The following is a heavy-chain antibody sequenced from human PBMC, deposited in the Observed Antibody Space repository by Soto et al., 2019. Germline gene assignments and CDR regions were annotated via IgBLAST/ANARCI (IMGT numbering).Heavy chain of an antibody. CDR2: ISSNGGST. V-gene: IGHV3-64D*09. CDR3: VIGSYSSSWYALEI. CDR1: GFTFSSYA. J-gene: IGHJ3*02. Sequence: GGSLRLSCSASGFTFSSYAMHWVRQAPGKGLEYVSAISSNGGSTYYADSVKGRFTISRDNSKNTLYLQMSSLRAEDTAVYYCVIGSYSSSWYALEIWGQGTMVTVSS. D-gene: IGHD6-13*01.